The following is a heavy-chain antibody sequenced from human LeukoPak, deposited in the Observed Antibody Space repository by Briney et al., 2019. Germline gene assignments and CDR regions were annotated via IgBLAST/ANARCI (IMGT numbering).Heavy chain of an antibody. V-gene: IGHV4-30-2*01. Sequence: SETLSLTCAVSGGSISSGGFSWNWIRQPPGKGLEWIGYIYQSGTTYYNPSLKSRVTISVDRPKNQFSLKLSSVTAADTAVYYCAKDHGRDCFNWFDPWGQGTLVTVSS. D-gene: IGHD2-21*02. CDR1: GGSISSGGFS. CDR3: AKDHGRDCFNWFDP. CDR2: IYQSGTT. J-gene: IGHJ5*02.